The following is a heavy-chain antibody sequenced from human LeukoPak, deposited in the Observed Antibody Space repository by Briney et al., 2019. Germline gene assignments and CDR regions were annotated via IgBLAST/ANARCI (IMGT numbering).Heavy chain of an antibody. Sequence: SSETLCLTCAVSGGSMSNDYWNWIRQPPGKGLVWIGYIYYSGNMLYSPPLKSRVTISVHTSKNQFALKLKSVTAADTAVYYCARGGDRSSWSIDYWGQGTLVTVSS. CDR1: GGSMSNDY. CDR2: IYYSGNM. V-gene: IGHV4-59*12. D-gene: IGHD6-13*01. CDR3: ARGGDRSSWSIDY. J-gene: IGHJ4*02.